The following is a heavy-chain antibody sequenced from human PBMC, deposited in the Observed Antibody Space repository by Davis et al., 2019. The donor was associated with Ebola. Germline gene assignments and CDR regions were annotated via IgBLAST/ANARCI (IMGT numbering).Heavy chain of an antibody. D-gene: IGHD2-15*01. V-gene: IGHV4-59*08. CDR3: ARHGRPYCSGGSCYFDY. CDR2: IYYSGST. Sequence: MPSETLSLTCTVSGGSISSYYWSWIRQPPGKGLEWIGYIYYSGSTNYNPSLKSRVTISVDTSKNQFALKLSSVTAADTAVYYCARHGRPYCSGGSCYFDYWGQGTLVTVSS. CDR1: GGSISSYY. J-gene: IGHJ4*02.